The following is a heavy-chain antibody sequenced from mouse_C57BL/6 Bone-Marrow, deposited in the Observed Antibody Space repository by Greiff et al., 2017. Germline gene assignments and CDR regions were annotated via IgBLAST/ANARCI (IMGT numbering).Heavy chain of an antibody. D-gene: IGHD1-1*01. CDR3: ARSGSSLSWVAY. V-gene: IGHV1-81*01. CDR1: GYTFTSYG. J-gene: IGHJ3*01. Sequence: QVQLQQSGAELARPGASVKLSCKASGYTFTSYGISWVKQRTGQGLEWIGEIYPRSGNTYYNEKFKGKATLTADKSSSTAYMELRSLTSEDSAVYFCARSGSSLSWVAYWGQGTLVTVSA. CDR2: IYPRSGNT.